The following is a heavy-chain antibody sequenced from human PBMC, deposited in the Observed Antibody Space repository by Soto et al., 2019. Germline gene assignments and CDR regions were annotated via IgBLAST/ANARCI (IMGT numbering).Heavy chain of an antibody. V-gene: IGHV1-69*06. CDR3: ARELGNIRGAYYYYSMDV. J-gene: IGHJ6*02. CDR2: IIPIFGTA. Sequence: SVKVSCKASGGTFSSYAISWVRQAPGQGLEWMGGIIPIFGTANYAQKFQGGVTITADKSTSTAYMELSSLRSEDTAVYYCARELGNIRGAYYYYSMDVWGQGTTVTDSS. CDR1: GGTFSSYA. D-gene: IGHD3-10*01.